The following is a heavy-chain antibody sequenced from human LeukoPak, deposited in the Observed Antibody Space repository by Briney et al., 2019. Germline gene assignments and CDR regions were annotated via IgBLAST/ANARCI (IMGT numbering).Heavy chain of an antibody. V-gene: IGHV4-59*01. CDR3: ARGGYSYDRIYYFDY. J-gene: IGHJ4*02. CDR2: IYYSGST. CDR1: GGSISSYY. Sequence: SETLSLTCTVSGGSISSYYWSWIRQPPGKGLEWIGYIYYSGSTNSNPSLKSRVTISLDTSKNQFSLKLSSVTAADTAVYYCARGGYSYDRIYYFDYWGQGTLVTVSS. D-gene: IGHD5-18*01.